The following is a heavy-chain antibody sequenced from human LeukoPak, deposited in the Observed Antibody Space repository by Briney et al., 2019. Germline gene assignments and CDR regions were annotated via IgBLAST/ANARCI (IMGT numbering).Heavy chain of an antibody. CDR3: ARDSLTSPTTFYYYYGMDV. CDR2: IIPILGIA. V-gene: IGHV1-69*04. CDR1: GGTFSSYA. J-gene: IGHJ6*02. D-gene: IGHD1-7*01. Sequence: ASVKVSCKASGGTFSSYAISWVRQAPGQGLEWMGRIIPILGIANYAQKFQGRVTITADKSTSTAYMELSSLRSEDTAVYYCARDSLTSPTTFYYYYGMDVWGQGTTVTVSS.